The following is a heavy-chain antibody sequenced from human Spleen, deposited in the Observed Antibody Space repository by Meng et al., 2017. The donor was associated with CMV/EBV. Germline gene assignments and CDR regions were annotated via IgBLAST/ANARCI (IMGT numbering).Heavy chain of an antibody. CDR2: INAYNGNT. J-gene: IGHJ4*02. D-gene: IGHD3-10*01. V-gene: IGHV1-18*01. Sequence: VSCKASCYIFTSPGFTWVRQAPGQGLEWMGWINAYNGNTNYAQKLQGRVTMTTDTSTSTAYMELRSLKSDDTAVYYCARGAYGSGGHWGQGTLVTVSS. CDR1: CYIFTSPG. CDR3: ARGAYGSGGH.